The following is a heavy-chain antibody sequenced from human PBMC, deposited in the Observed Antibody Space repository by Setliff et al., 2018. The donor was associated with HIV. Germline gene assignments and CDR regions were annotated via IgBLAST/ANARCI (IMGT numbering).Heavy chain of an antibody. V-gene: IGHV4-34*01. J-gene: IGHJ4*02. CDR3: ASRVPAARHFDY. CDR1: GGSLSAYY. CDR2: INHSGST. Sequence: SETLSLTCAVYGGSLSAYYWSWIRQPPGKGLEWLGEINHSGSTNYNPSLKSRVTISLDRFKNQFSLKLTSVTAADTAVYYCASRVPAARHFDYWGQGTLVTVSS. D-gene: IGHD2-2*01.